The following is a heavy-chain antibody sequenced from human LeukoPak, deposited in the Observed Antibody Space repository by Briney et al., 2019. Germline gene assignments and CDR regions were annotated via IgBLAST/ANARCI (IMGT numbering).Heavy chain of an antibody. CDR3: ARDLNYFDTSGYPIP. V-gene: IGHV4-59*12. D-gene: IGHD3-22*01. Sequence: SETLSLTCTVSGGSITTFFWNWIRQPPGKGLEWIGYIQNSGNTNYNPSLKSRVSISVDTSKNQFSLKLSSVTAADTAVYYCARDLNYFDTSGYPIPWGQGTLVTVSS. CDR1: GGSITTFF. J-gene: IGHJ5*02. CDR2: IQNSGNT.